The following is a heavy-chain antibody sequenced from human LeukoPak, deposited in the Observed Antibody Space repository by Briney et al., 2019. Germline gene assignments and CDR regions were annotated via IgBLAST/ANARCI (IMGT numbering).Heavy chain of an antibody. CDR2: IKQDGSEK. V-gene: IGHV3-7*01. CDR3: AKRGGLGFGAEYYFDY. J-gene: IGHJ4*02. D-gene: IGHD3-10*01. Sequence: QPGGSLRLSCAASGFTFSSYWMSWVRQAPGKGLEWVANIKQDGSEKYYVDSVKGRFTISRGNAKNSLYLQMNSLRAEDTAVYYCAKRGGLGFGAEYYFDYWGQGTLVTVSS. CDR1: GFTFSSYW.